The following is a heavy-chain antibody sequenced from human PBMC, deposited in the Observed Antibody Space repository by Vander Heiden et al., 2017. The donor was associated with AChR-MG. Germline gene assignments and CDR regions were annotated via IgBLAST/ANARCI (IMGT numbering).Heavy chain of an antibody. Sequence: QLQLQESGPGLVKPSETLSLTCTVSGRSISSSSYYWGWIRQPPGKGLEWIGSIYYSGSTYYNPSLKSRVTISVDTSKNQFSLKLSSVTAADTAVYYCARLDYGVEGGGDYWGQGTLVTVSS. V-gene: IGHV4-39*01. J-gene: IGHJ4*02. D-gene: IGHD4-17*01. CDR3: ARLDYGVEGGGDY. CDR1: GRSISSSSYY. CDR2: IYYSGST.